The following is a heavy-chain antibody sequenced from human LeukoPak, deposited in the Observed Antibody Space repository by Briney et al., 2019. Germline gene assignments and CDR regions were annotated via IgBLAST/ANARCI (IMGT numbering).Heavy chain of an antibody. J-gene: IGHJ4*02. D-gene: IGHD5-24*01. CDR3: AKESGDGYNTLEY. CDR2: IWYDRSNK. CDR1: GFTFSSYG. Sequence: PAGGSLRLSCAASGFTFSSYGMHWVRQAPGKGLEWVAVIWYDRSNKYYVDSVKGRFTISRDNSKNTLYLQMNSLRAEDTAVYYCAKESGDGYNTLEYWGQGTLVTVSS. V-gene: IGHV3-33*06.